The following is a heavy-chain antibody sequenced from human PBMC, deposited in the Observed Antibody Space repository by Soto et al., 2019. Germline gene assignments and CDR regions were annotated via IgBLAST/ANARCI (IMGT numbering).Heavy chain of an antibody. CDR2: IYYSGST. V-gene: IGHV4-59*01. J-gene: IGHJ6*02. Sequence: QVQLQESGPGLVKPSETLSLTCTVSGGSISSYYWSWIRQPPGKGLEWIGYIYYSGSTNYNPTLKSRVTISVDPSKNQFSLKLSSVTAADTAVYYCARVGAGYCSGGSCYLTDYYYYYGMDVWGQGTTVTVSS. CDR1: GGSISSYY. D-gene: IGHD2-15*01. CDR3: ARVGAGYCSGGSCYLTDYYYYYGMDV.